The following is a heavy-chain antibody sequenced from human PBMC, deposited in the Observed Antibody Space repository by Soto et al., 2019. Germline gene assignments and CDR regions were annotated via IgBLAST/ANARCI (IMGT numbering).Heavy chain of an antibody. Sequence: PSETLSLTCTVSCDSTVNSYWSWIRQAPGKGPEWLGYLSYNGGTNHNPSLQGRATMSVDTAQNQFSLNLNSVTAADTAVYYCARLIVRGAPWYSEGMEVGGQGTKAT. CDR2: LSYNGGT. D-gene: IGHD3-10*01. CDR1: CDSTVNSY. CDR3: ARLIVRGAPWYSEGMEV. V-gene: IGHV4-59*01. J-gene: IGHJ6*02.